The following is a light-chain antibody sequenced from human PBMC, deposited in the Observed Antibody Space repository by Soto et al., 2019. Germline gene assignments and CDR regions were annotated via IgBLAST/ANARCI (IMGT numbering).Light chain of an antibody. CDR2: AAS. Sequence: DIQVTQYPSSLSASLGDRVTITCRASQGIKNYLAWYQQKPGEIPKLLIYAASTLDSGIPSRFSGSGSGTKFTLSFNSLQPEDFATYYCQQYYSYSRTFGQGTKVDIK. CDR1: QGIKNY. V-gene: IGKV1-27*01. J-gene: IGKJ1*01. CDR3: QQYYSYSRT.